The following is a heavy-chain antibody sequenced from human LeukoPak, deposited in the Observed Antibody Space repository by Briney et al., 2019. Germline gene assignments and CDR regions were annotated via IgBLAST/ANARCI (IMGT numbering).Heavy chain of an antibody. CDR1: GLTFFTSG. CDR3: ATETDSRTYDY. Sequence: GGSLRLSCTASGLTFFTSGFKWVRQAPGKGLECVASIGPTGSDRYHADSIKGRFNISRDNANNFLYLQMTSLTAADSGATYFATETDSRTYDYWGQGNLLTVSS. CDR2: IGPTGSDR. V-gene: IGHV3-21*06. J-gene: IGHJ4*02. D-gene: IGHD6-13*01.